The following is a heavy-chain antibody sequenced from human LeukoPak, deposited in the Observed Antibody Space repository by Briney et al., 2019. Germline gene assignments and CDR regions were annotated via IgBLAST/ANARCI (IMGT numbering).Heavy chain of an antibody. J-gene: IGHJ6*02. Sequence: ASLKVSCKASGYTFTSYDINWVRQATGQGLEWMGWMNPNSGNTGYAQKFQGRVTMTRNTSISTAYMELSSLRSEDTAVYYCARGSLSVGSYFYYYYGMDVWGQGTTVTVSS. D-gene: IGHD1-26*01. CDR3: ARGSLSVGSYFYYYYGMDV. CDR1: GYTFTSYD. CDR2: MNPNSGNT. V-gene: IGHV1-8*01.